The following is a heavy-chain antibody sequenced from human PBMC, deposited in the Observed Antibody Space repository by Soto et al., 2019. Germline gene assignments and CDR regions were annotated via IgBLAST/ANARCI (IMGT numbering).Heavy chain of an antibody. CDR2: ISYDGSNK. J-gene: IGHJ6*02. V-gene: IGHV3-30*18. CDR1: GFTFSSYG. CDR3: AKNRWLQPYYYGMDV. Sequence: SLRLSCAASGFTFSSYGMHWVRQAPGKGLEWVAVISYDGSNKYYADSVKGRFTISRDDSKNTLYLQMNSLRAEDTAVYYCAKNRWLQPYYYGMDVWGQGTTVTVSS. D-gene: IGHD5-18*01.